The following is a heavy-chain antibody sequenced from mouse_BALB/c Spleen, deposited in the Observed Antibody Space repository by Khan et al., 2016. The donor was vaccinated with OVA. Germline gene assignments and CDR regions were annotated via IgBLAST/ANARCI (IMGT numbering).Heavy chain of an antibody. CDR3: TRREKYGYDPSWFAY. Sequence: QVQLQQPGAELVRPGASVKLSCKASGYTFTSYWMNWVKQRPGQGLEWIGMIDPSDSETHYNQMFKDKATLTVDKFSSTASMQLSSLTSEDSAVYDCTRREKYGYDPSWFAYWGQGTLVTVSA. J-gene: IGHJ3*01. CDR1: GYTFTSYW. D-gene: IGHD2-2*01. V-gene: IGHV1-61*01. CDR2: IDPSDSET.